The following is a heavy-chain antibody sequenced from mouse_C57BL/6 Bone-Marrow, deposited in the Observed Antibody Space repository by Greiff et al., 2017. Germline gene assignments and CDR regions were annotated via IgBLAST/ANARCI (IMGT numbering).Heavy chain of an antibody. Sequence: VQVVESGAELVKPGASVKMSCKASGYTFTSYWITWVKQRPGQGLEWIGDIYPGSGSTNYNEKFKSKATLTVDTSSSTAYMQLSSLTSEDSAVYSWARERGYGDYYFDYWGQGTTLTVSS. J-gene: IGHJ2*01. V-gene: IGHV1-55*01. CDR3: ARERGYGDYYFDY. D-gene: IGHD2-13*01. CDR1: GYTFTSYW. CDR2: IYPGSGST.